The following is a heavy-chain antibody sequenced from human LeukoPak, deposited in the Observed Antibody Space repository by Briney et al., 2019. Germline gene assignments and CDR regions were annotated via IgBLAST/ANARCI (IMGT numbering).Heavy chain of an antibody. Sequence: SETLSLTCTVYGGSFSGYYWSWIRQPPGKGLEWIGEINHSGSTNYNPSLKSRVTISVDTSKNQFSLKLSSVTAADTAVYYCARDKPRRITMVRGVIHLAFDIWGQGTMVTVSS. J-gene: IGHJ3*02. CDR1: GGSFSGYY. CDR2: INHSGST. V-gene: IGHV4-34*01. CDR3: ARDKPRRITMVRGVIHLAFDI. D-gene: IGHD3-10*01.